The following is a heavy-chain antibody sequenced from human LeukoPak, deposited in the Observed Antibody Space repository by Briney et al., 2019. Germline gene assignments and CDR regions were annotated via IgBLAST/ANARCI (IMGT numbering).Heavy chain of an antibody. V-gene: IGHV3-21*01. CDR3: ATFLFGGSGSYTPVDY. J-gene: IGHJ4*02. Sequence: PGGSLRLSCAASGFTFSSYSMNWVRQAPGKGLEWVSSISSSSSYIYYADSVKGRFTISRDNAKNSLYLQMNSLRAEDTAVYYCATFLFGGSGSYTPVDYWGQGTLVTVSS. D-gene: IGHD3-10*01. CDR1: GFTFSSYS. CDR2: ISSSSSYI.